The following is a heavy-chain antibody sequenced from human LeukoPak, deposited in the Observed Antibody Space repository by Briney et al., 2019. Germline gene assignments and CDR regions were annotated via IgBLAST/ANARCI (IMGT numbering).Heavy chain of an antibody. Sequence: SETLSLTCTVSGGSISSSSYYWGWIRQPPGKGLEWIGSIYYSGSTYYNPSLKSRVTISVDTSKNQFSLKLSSVTAADTAVYYCATFRRDGYNWYFVLWGRGTLLTVSS. CDR1: GGSISSSSYY. CDR3: ATFRRDGYNWYFVL. V-gene: IGHV4-39*01. CDR2: IYYSGST. J-gene: IGHJ2*01. D-gene: IGHD5-24*01.